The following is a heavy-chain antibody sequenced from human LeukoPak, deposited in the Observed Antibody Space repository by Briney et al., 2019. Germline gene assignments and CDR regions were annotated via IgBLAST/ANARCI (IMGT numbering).Heavy chain of an antibody. J-gene: IGHJ4*02. CDR2: ISGNGDIT. Sequence: PGGSLRLSCAASGISFSTSGMNWVRQAPGKGLEWVSAISGNGDITYYADSVRGRFTISRDNSKNTLYLQMNSLRAEDTAVYYCARVKRDCSGGSCYSYDYWGQGTLVTVSS. D-gene: IGHD2-15*01. CDR3: ARVKRDCSGGSCYSYDY. CDR1: GISFSTSG. V-gene: IGHV3-23*01.